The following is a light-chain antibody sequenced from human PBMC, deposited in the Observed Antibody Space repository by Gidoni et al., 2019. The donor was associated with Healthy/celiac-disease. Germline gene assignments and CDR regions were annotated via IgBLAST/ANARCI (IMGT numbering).Light chain of an antibody. CDR1: KLGDKY. CDR3: QAWDSSTVV. J-gene: IGLJ2*01. CDR2: QDS. V-gene: IGLV3-1*01. Sequence: SYELTQPPSVSVSPGQTASITCSGDKLGDKYACWYPQKPGQSPVLVIYQDSKRPSGIPERFSGSNSGNTATLTRSGTQAMDEADYYCQAWDSSTVVFGGGTKLTVL.